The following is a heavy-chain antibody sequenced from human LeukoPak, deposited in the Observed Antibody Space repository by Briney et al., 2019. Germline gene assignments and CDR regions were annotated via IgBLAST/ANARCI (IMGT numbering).Heavy chain of an antibody. J-gene: IGHJ6*03. Sequence: GGSLRLSCAASGFTFDDYGMSWVRQAPGKGLEWVSGIDWNGGRRSYADSVKGRFTISRDNSKNTLYLQMNSLRAEDTAVYYCAKDSRYYDFWSGNYYYMDVWGKGTTVTVSS. CDR3: AKDSRYYDFWSGNYYYMDV. CDR1: GFTFDDYG. D-gene: IGHD3-3*01. CDR2: IDWNGGRR. V-gene: IGHV3-20*04.